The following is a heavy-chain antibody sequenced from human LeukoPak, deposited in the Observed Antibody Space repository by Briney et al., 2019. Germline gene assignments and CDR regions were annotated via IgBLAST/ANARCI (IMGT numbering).Heavy chain of an antibody. D-gene: IGHD1-7*01. CDR3: ARVWLELHYFDY. V-gene: IGHV4-38-2*02. Sequence: PSETLSLTCTVSGYSISGGYYWGWIRQPPGKGLEWIGSIYHSGSTYYNPSLKSRVTISVDTSKNQFSLKLSSVTAADTAVYYCARVWLELHYFDYWGEETLVTVSS. CDR2: IYHSGST. CDR1: GYSISGGYY. J-gene: IGHJ4*02.